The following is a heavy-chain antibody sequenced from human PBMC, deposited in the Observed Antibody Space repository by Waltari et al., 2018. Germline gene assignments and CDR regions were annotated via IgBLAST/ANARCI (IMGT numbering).Heavy chain of an antibody. CDR1: GYNFTNYW. V-gene: IGHV5-51*01. CDR3: AKDRYDDGYLHTYFDF. D-gene: IGHD3-22*01. CDR2: IDPSDSDT. Sequence: EVQLVQSGAGMTRPGESLKISCQTLGYNFTNYWINWVRQMPGKGLEWMGAIDPSDSDTRYSQSFQGHVTISADKSISTAYLQWSSLKASDSATYYCAKDRYDDGYLHTYFDFWGQGVLVTVSS. J-gene: IGHJ4*02.